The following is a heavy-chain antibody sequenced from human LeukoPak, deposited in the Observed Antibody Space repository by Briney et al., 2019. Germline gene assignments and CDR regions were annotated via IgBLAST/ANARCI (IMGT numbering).Heavy chain of an antibody. D-gene: IGHD6-6*01. CDR3: ARVDPDSSSTLEVFDD. J-gene: IGHJ4*02. CDR2: IYYSGST. V-gene: IGHV4-59*01. Sequence: SETLSLTCNVSGGSISSYYRSWMRQPPGQGLEWIGYIYYSGSTNYNPSLKSRVTMSVDTSKNQVSLELSCVTAADTAVYYCARVDPDSSSTLEVFDDWGQGTLVTVSS. CDR1: GGSISSYY.